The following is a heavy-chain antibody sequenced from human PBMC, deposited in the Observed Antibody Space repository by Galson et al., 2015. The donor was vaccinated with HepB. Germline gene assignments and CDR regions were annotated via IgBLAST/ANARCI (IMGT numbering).Heavy chain of an antibody. CDR1: GGSISSYY. V-gene: IGHV4-59*01. D-gene: IGHD3-3*01. CDR2: IYYSGST. CDR3: ARDNRSRDYDFWSDPRGHGMDV. J-gene: IGHJ6*02. Sequence: SETLSLTCTVSGGSISSYYWSWIRQPPGKGLEWIGYIYYSGSTNYNPSLKSRVTISVDTSKNQFSLKLGSVTAADTAVYYCARDNRSRDYDFWSDPRGHGMDVWGQGTTVTVSS.